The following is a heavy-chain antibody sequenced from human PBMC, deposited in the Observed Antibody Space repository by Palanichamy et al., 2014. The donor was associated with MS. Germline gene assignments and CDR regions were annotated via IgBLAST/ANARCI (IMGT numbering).Heavy chain of an antibody. V-gene: IGHV3-33*01. CDR3: ARDEGNPLHLPKYGMDV. CDR2: IWYDGSNK. CDR1: GFTFSSYG. Sequence: QVQLVESGGGRWSSLGRSLRLSCAASGFTFSSYGMHWVRQAPGKGLEWVAVIWYDGSNKYYADSVKGRFTISRDNSKNTLYLQMNSLRAEDTAVYYCARDEGNPLHLPKYGMDVWGHGTTVTVSS. D-gene: IGHD2-2*01. J-gene: IGHJ6*02.